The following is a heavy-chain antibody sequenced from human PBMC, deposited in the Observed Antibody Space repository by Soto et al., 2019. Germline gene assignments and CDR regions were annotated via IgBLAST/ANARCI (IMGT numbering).Heavy chain of an antibody. Sequence: SETLSLTCAVYGGSFSGYYWSWIRQPPGKGLEWIGEINHSGSTNYNPSLKSRVTISVDTSKNQFSLKLSSVTAADTAVYYCARGGNIVATITQHYDYWGQGTLVTVSS. D-gene: IGHD5-12*01. V-gene: IGHV4-34*01. CDR3: ARGGNIVATITQHYDY. J-gene: IGHJ4*02. CDR2: INHSGST. CDR1: GGSFSGYY.